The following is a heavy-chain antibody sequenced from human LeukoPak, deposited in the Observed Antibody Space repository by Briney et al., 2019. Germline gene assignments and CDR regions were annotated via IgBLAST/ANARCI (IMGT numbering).Heavy chain of an antibody. D-gene: IGHD1-1*01. J-gene: IGHJ4*02. Sequence: PGGSLILSCAASGFNFRDAAMTWVRQAPGKGLEWVSLIGPVGDSPFYADSVKGRFTISRDNSKNTLYLELNSLRVEDTATFYCAKGQELDDGVFDSWGQGTMVTVSS. CDR2: IGPVGDSP. CDR3: AKGQELDDGVFDS. CDR1: GFNFRDAA. V-gene: IGHV3-23*01.